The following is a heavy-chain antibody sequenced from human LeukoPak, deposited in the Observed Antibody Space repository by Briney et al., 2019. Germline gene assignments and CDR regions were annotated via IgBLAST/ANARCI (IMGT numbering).Heavy chain of an antibody. D-gene: IGHD6-19*01. Sequence: GGSLRLSCAASGFTFSSYSMNWVRQAPGKGLEWVSSISSSSSYIYYADSVKGRFTISRDNAKNSLYLRMNSLRAEDTAVYYCARDQVAVAGTRGGVVAQALDYWGQGTLVTVSS. J-gene: IGHJ4*02. CDR1: GFTFSSYS. V-gene: IGHV3-21*01. CDR3: ARDQVAVAGTRGGVVAQALDY. CDR2: ISSSSSYI.